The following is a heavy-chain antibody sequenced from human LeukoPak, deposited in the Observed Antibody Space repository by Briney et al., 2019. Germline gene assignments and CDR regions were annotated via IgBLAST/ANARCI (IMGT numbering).Heavy chain of an antibody. J-gene: IGHJ4*02. Sequence: GESLRISCKGSGYSFTSYWISWVRQMPGKGLEWMGRIDPSDSYTNYSPSFQGHVTISADKSISTAYLQWSSLKASDTDMYYCARRGSYYDSSGYYYRDFDYWGQGTLVTVSS. CDR1: GYSFTSYW. CDR3: ARRGSYYDSSGYYYRDFDY. D-gene: IGHD3-22*01. CDR2: IDPSDSYT. V-gene: IGHV5-10-1*01.